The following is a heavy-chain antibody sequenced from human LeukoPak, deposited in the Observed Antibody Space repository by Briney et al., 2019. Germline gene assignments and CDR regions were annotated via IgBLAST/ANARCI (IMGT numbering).Heavy chain of an antibody. CDR1: GFTFGDYA. D-gene: IGHD3-10*01. CDR3: TREDSGGSGKDYFDY. V-gene: IGHV3-49*03. J-gene: IGHJ4*02. CDR2: IRSKAYGGTT. Sequence: GGSLRLSCTASGFTFGDYAMSWFRQAPGKGLEWVGSIRSKAYGGTTEYAASVKGRFTISRDDSKSIAYLQMNSLKTEDTAVYYCTREDSGGSGKDYFDYWGQGTLVTVSS.